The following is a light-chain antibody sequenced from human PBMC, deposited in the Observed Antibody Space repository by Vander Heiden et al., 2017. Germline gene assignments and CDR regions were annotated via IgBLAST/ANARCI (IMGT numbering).Light chain of an antibody. CDR2: AAS. CDR3: QQSDSTPPT. Sequence: DIQMTQSPSSLSASVGDRVTITCRASQSISSYLNWYQQKPGKAPKLLIYAASSLQIGVPSRFRGSGPGTDFTLTISSLQPEDFATYSCQQSDSTPPTFGQGTKLEIK. CDR1: QSISSY. V-gene: IGKV1-39*01. J-gene: IGKJ2*01.